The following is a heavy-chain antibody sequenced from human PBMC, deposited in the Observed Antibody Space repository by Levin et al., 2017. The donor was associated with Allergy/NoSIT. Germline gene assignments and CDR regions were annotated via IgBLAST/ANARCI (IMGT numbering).Heavy chain of an antibody. CDR2: ISASGGST. CDR3: TKGATNRATPFDY. Sequence: QSGGSLRLSCAASGFTFNSYAMTWVRQAPGKGLYWVSSISASGGSTYYADSVKGRFTISRDNSKNTMYLQMNSLRAEDAAVYYCTKGATNRATPFDYWCQGTLVTVSS. CDR1: GFTFNSYA. V-gene: IGHV3-23*01. J-gene: IGHJ4*02. D-gene: IGHD5-24*01.